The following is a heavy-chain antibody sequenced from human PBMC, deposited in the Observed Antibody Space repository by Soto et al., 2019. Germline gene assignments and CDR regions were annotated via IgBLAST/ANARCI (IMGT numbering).Heavy chain of an antibody. J-gene: IGHJ6*02. CDR1: GFTFSSDA. CDR2: IIGSGGST. Sequence: GGSLRLSGAASGFTFSSDAMSWVRQAPGKGLEWVAAIIGSGGSTYYSDPVKCRFTISRDNSNNTLYLQMNSLRAEDTAVYYCAKVDYEGTGCNYGMDXWGQGTTVTVS. D-gene: IGHD3-16*01. V-gene: IGHV3-23*01. CDR3: AKVDYEGTGCNYGMDX.